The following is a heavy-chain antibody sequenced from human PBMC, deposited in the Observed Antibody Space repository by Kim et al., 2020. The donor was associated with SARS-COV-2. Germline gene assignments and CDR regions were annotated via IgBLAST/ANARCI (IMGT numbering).Heavy chain of an antibody. V-gene: IGHV3-23*01. CDR1: GFTFSRYG. J-gene: IGHJ5*02. CDR3: AKEAGPIGEPLLDP. D-gene: IGHD1-26*01. CDR2: ISDSMINT. Sequence: GGSLRLSCAASGFTFSRYGMSWVRQAPGKGLMWVSGISDSMINTYYADSVKGRFTISRDNSKNILYLQMDNLKDEDTAVYYCAKEAGPIGEPLLDPWGQGIQVTVSP.